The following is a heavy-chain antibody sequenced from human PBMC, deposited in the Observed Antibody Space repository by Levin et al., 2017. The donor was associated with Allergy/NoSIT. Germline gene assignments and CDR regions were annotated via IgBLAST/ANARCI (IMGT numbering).Heavy chain of an antibody. CDR2: ISYDGSTK. Sequence: GESLKISCAASGFTFGRNAMHWVRQAPGKGLEWVALISYDGSTKYYADSVKGRFTISRDNSKNTLYLQMRSLRAEDTAVYYCAREGIFGLVLDPYYFDYWGQGTLVTVSS. V-gene: IGHV3-30-3*01. J-gene: IGHJ4*02. CDR1: GFTFGRNA. D-gene: IGHD3/OR15-3a*01. CDR3: AREGIFGLVLDPYYFDY.